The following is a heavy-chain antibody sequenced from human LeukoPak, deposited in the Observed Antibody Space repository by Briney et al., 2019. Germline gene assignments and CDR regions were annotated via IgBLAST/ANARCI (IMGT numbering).Heavy chain of an antibody. CDR3: ARMYSGWYTLPALIHYYYGMDV. CDR2: INPNSGGT. V-gene: IGHV1-2*04. Sequence: GASVKVSCKASGYTFTGYYMHWVRQAPGQGLEWMGWINPNSGGTNYAQKFQGWVTMTRDTSISTAYMELSSLRSEDTAVYYCARMYSGWYTLPALIHYYYGMDVWGQGTTVTVSS. D-gene: IGHD6-19*01. CDR1: GYTFTGYY. J-gene: IGHJ6*02.